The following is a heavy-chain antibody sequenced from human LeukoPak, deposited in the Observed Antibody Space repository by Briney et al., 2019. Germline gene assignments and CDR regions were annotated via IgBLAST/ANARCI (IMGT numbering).Heavy chain of an antibody. V-gene: IGHV3-30*02. CDR2: IRYDGSSK. CDR3: ARDPAGAFDI. CDR1: GLTFSSSG. Sequence: GGSLRLSCAASGLTFSSSGMHWVRQAPGKGLEWVAFIRYDGSSKYYADSVKGRFTISRDNSKNTLYLQMNSLRAEDTAVYYCARDPAGAFDIWGQGTMVTVSS. J-gene: IGHJ3*02.